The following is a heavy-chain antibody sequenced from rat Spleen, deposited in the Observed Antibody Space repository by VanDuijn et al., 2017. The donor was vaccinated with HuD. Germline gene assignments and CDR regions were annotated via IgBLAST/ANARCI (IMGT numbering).Heavy chain of an antibody. D-gene: IGHD1-9*01. Sequence: EVQLVESGGGLVQPGRSLKLSCAASGFTFSNYYMAWVRQAPTKGLEWVASITNSGGSTYYRDSVKGRFTISRDNAKSTLYLQMDSLRSEDTATYYCTRVYYGYTDYFDYWGQGVMVTVSS. CDR1: GFTFSNYY. CDR2: ITNSGGST. V-gene: IGHV5S23*01. CDR3: TRVYYGYTDYFDY. J-gene: IGHJ2*01.